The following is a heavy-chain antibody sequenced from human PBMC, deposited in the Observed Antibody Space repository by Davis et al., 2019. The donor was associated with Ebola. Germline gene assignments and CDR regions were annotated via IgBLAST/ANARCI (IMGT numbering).Heavy chain of an antibody. V-gene: IGHV3-30*02. CDR1: GFTFSRFG. CDR2: IWYDGSTQ. D-gene: IGHD4-17*01. Sequence: GESLKISCAASGFTFSRFGMHWVRQAPGKGLEWVALIWYDGSTQYYADSVKGRFTISRDNSKNTLYLQMNSLRAEDTAVYYCAKEKTTVTTFWYFDLWGRGTLVTVSS. CDR3: AKEKTTVTTFWYFDL. J-gene: IGHJ2*01.